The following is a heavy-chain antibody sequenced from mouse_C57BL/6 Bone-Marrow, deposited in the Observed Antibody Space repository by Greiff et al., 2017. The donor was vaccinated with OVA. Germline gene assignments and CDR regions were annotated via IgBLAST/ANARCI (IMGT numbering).Heavy chain of an antibody. CDR2: INPSSGYT. V-gene: IGHV1-4*01. J-gene: IGHJ1*03. CDR1: GYTFTSYT. D-gene: IGHD2-3*01. CDR3: ARFHGYYLYWYFDV. Sequence: QVQLQQSGAELARPGASVKMSCKASGYTFTSYTMHWVKQRPGQGLEWIGYINPSSGYTKYNQKFKDKATLTADKYSSTAYMQLSSLTSEDSAVYYCARFHGYYLYWYFDVWSTGTTVTVSS.